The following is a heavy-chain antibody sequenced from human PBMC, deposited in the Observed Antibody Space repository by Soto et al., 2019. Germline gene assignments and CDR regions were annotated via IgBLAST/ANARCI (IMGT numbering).Heavy chain of an antibody. CDR3: ARVQYSYGLWYYSDY. V-gene: IGHV3-72*01. D-gene: IGHD5-18*01. J-gene: IGHJ4*02. CDR2: TRNKANDYTT. Sequence: GGSLRLSCVASGFIFSDHYMDWVRQAPGKGLEWVGRTRNKANDYTTEYAASVKGRSIISRDDSKNSLYLQMHSLKSEDTAVYYCARVQYSYGLWYYSDYWGQGALVTVS. CDR1: GFIFSDHY.